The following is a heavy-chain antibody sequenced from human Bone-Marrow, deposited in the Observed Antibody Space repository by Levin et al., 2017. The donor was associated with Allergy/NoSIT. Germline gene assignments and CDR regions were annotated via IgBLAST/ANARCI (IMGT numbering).Heavy chain of an antibody. Sequence: LSLTCAASGFTFSSYAMHWVRPAPGKGLEWVAVISYDGSNKYYADSVKGRFTISRDNSKNTLYLQMNSLRAEDTAVYYCARDLGHSGYYYGMDVWGQGTTVTVSS. D-gene: IGHD2-15*01. CDR3: ARDLGHSGYYYGMDV. CDR2: ISYDGSNK. V-gene: IGHV3-30-3*01. CDR1: GFTFSSYA. J-gene: IGHJ6*02.